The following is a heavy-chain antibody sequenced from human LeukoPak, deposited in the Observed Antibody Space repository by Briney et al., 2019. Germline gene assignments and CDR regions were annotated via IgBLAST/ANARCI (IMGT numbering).Heavy chain of an antibody. J-gene: IGHJ4*02. V-gene: IGHV4-39*01. Sequence: PSETLSLTCTVSGASISSSNYYWGWIRQPPGKGLEWIGSIYYSGSTYYNPSLKSRVTISVDTSKKQFSLKLSSVTAADTAVYYCARHLGYSSSWYYFDYWGQGTLVTVSS. CDR2: IYYSGST. CDR1: GASISSSNYY. CDR3: ARHLGYSSSWYYFDY. D-gene: IGHD6-13*01.